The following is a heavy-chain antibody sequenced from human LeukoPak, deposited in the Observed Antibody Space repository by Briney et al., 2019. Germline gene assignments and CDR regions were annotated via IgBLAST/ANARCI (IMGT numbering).Heavy chain of an antibody. D-gene: IGHD6-19*01. J-gene: IGHJ3*02. CDR1: GGTFSSYA. V-gene: IGHV1-69*13. Sequence: ASVKVSCKASGGTFSSYAISWVRQAPGQGLEWMGGIIPIFGTANYAQKFQGRVTITADESTSTAYMELSSLRSEDTAVYYCARDGFPGIAVAGHAPDAFDIWGQGTMVTVSP. CDR2: IIPIFGTA. CDR3: ARDGFPGIAVAGHAPDAFDI.